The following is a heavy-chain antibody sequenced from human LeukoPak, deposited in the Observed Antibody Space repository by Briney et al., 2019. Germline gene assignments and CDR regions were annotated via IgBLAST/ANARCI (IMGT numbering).Heavy chain of an antibody. CDR3: TGGNDY. D-gene: IGHD4-23*01. Sequence: GGSLKLSCAASGFIFSDSAIQWVRQASGKGLEWVGRIRSKTNSYATAYGASVKGRFTFSRDDSKNTAYLQMNSLKIEDTAVYYCTGGNDYWGQGTLVTVSS. CDR2: IRSKTNSYAT. V-gene: IGHV3-73*01. J-gene: IGHJ4*02. CDR1: GFIFSDSA.